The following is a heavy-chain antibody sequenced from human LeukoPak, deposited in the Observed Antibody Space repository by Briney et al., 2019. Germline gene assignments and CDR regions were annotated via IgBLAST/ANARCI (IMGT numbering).Heavy chain of an antibody. CDR2: ISSTSGNI. V-gene: IGHV3-48*04. J-gene: IGHJ6*02. D-gene: IGHD3-10*01. CDR3: ARMMALGDGMDV. Sequence: AGGSLRLSCAASGFTFSSYSMSWVRQAPGKGLECVSYISSTSGNIDYADSVKGRFTISRDNAKNSLYLQMNSLRAEDTAVYYCARMMALGDGMDVWGQGTTVTVSS. CDR1: GFTFSSYS.